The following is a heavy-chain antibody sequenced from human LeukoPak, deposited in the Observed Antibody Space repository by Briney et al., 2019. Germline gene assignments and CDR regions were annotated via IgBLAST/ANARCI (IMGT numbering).Heavy chain of an antibody. CDR3: ARVAAGYSVNYFDY. CDR1: GFTFSSYW. CDR2: INSDGSST. V-gene: IGHV3-74*01. J-gene: IGHJ4*02. Sequence: GGSLRLSYAASGFTFSSYWMHWVRQAPGKGLVWVSRINSDGSSTSYADSVKGRFTSRDNAKNTLYLQMNSLRAEDTAVYYCARVAAGYSVNYFDYWGQGTLVTVSS. D-gene: IGHD4-23*01.